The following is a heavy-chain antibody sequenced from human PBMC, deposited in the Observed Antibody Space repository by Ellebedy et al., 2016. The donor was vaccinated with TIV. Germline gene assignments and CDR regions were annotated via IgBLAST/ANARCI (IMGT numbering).Heavy chain of an antibody. CDR1: GFTFSSCA. Sequence: PGGSLRLSCAASGFTFSSCAMSWVRQAPGKGLEWVSTISDSGDSTYYADSVKGRFTISRDNSKTMLYLQMNSLRAEDTALYYCVKERDGGWDYWGQGTLVTVSS. CDR2: ISDSGDST. CDR3: VKERDGGWDY. D-gene: IGHD6-19*01. J-gene: IGHJ4*02. V-gene: IGHV3-23*01.